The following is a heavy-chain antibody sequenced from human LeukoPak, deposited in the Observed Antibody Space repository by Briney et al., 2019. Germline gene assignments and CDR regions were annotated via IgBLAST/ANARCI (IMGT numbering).Heavy chain of an antibody. J-gene: IGHJ3*02. Sequence: SETLSLTCAVSGYSISSGYHWGWIRQPPGRGLEWIGSIYHTGRTYYSSSLRSRVTISVDTSKNQFYLTLSSVTAADTAVYYCAKSHNYYYDTNGYYTAFDIWGQGTMVTVSS. CDR3: AKSHNYYYDTNGYYTAFDI. D-gene: IGHD3-22*01. V-gene: IGHV4-38-2*01. CDR1: GYSISSGYH. CDR2: IYHTGRT.